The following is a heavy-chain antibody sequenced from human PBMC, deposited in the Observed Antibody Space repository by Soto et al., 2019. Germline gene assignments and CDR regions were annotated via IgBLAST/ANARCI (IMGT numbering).Heavy chain of an antibody. CDR2: ISSSSSYI. Sequence: GGFLRLSCAASGFSFSSYGMNWVRQAPGRGLEWVSSISSSSSYIYYADSVKGRFTISRDNAKNSLYLQMNSLRAEDTAVYYRARIASLARYYYMDVWGKGTTVTVSS. CDR3: ARIASLARYYYMDV. J-gene: IGHJ6*03. V-gene: IGHV3-21*01. CDR1: GFSFSSYG.